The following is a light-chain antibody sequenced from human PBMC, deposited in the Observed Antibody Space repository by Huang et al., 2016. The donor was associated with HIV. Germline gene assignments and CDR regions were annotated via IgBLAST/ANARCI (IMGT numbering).Light chain of an antibody. CDR2: WAS. Sequence: DIVMTQSPDSLAVSLGEAATLTCRSSQSVLSSATNKNYLAWFQQKSGKSPKLLMFWASTREAGVPDRFSGSGSGTHFTLTINNVKTEDVAIYYWQQYYTSPQTFGPGTRVEI. V-gene: IGKV4-1*01. CDR1: QSVLSSATNKNY. CDR3: QQYYTSPQT. J-gene: IGKJ1*01.